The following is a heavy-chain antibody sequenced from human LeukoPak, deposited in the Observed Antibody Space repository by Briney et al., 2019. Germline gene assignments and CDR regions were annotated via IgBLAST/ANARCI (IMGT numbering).Heavy chain of an antibody. CDR1: GGSFSGYY. D-gene: IGHD3-10*01. J-gene: IGHJ4*02. V-gene: IGHV4-34*01. Sequence: PSETLSLTCAVYGGSFSGYYWSWIRQPPGKGLEWIGEINHSGSTNYNPSLKSRVTISVDTSKNQFSLKLSSVTAADTAVYYCARDARPGGFFDYWGQGTLVTVSS. CDR3: ARDARPGGFFDY. CDR2: INHSGST.